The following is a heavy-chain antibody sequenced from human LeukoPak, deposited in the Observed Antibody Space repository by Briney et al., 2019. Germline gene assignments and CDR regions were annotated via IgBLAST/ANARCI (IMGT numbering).Heavy chain of an antibody. CDR1: GSPFTSYD. D-gene: IGHD6-13*01. CDR3: ARTYSRYWYFDL. J-gene: IGHJ2*01. CDR2: MNPNSGNT. Sequence: ASVKVSCKASGSPFTSYDINWVRPATGQGLEWMGWMNPNSGNTGYSQKFQGRVTMTRNTSISTAYMELSSLRSEDTAVYYCARTYSRYWYFDLWGRGTLVTVSS. V-gene: IGHV1-8*01.